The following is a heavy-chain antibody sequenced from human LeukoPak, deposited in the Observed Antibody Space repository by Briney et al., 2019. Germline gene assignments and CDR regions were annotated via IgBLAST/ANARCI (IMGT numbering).Heavy chain of an antibody. CDR3: ARGSVTIFGVVKNWFDP. D-gene: IGHD3-3*01. CDR2: INAGNGNT. J-gene: IGHJ5*02. CDR1: GYTFTSYA. V-gene: IGHV1-3*01. Sequence: ASVKVSCKASGYTFTSYAMHWVRQAPGQRLEWMGWINAGNGNTKYSQKFQGRVTITRDTSVSTAYMELSSLRSEDTAVYYCARGSVTIFGVVKNWFDPWGQGTLVTVSS.